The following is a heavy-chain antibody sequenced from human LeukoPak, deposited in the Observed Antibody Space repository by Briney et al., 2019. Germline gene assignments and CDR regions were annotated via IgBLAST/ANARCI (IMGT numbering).Heavy chain of an antibody. V-gene: IGHV3-64*01. CDR1: GFTFSSYA. CDR3: ARDHSLYCSSTSCYTRYYYYYMDV. J-gene: IGHJ6*03. Sequence: GGSLRLSCAASGFTFSSYAMHWVRQAPGKGLEYVSAISSNGGSTYYANSVKGRFTISRDNSKNTLYLQMGSLRAEDMAVYYCARDHSLYCSSTSCYTRYYYYYMDVWGKGTTVTVSS. CDR2: ISSNGGST. D-gene: IGHD2-2*02.